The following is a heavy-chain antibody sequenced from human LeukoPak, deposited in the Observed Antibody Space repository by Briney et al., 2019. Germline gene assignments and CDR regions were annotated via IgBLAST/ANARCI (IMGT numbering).Heavy chain of an antibody. Sequence: PSETLSLTCAVYGGSFSGYYWSWIRQPPGKGLEWIGEINHSGSTNYNPSLKSRVTISVDTSKNQFSLKLSSVTAAGTAVYYCARGTYGDYHDSWGQGTLVTVSS. CDR3: ARGTYGDYHDS. CDR1: GGSFSGYY. CDR2: INHSGST. J-gene: IGHJ4*02. V-gene: IGHV4-34*01. D-gene: IGHD4-17*01.